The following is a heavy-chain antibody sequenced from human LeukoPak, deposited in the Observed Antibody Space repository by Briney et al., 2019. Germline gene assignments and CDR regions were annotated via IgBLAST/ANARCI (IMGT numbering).Heavy chain of an antibody. CDR1: GRTFSVYA. CDR2: IIPIFGTA. Sequence: ASVTVSCKSSGRTFSVYAISWVRQAPGQGLEWMGGIIPIFGTANYAQKFQGRVTITADESTSTAYMELSSLRSEDTAVYYCARAMYSSSWQTQFDYWGQGTLVTVSS. J-gene: IGHJ4*02. V-gene: IGHV1-69*01. CDR3: ARAMYSSSWQTQFDY. D-gene: IGHD6-13*01.